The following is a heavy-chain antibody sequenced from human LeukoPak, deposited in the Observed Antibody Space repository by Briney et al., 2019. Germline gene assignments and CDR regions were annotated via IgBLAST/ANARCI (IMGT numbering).Heavy chain of an antibody. D-gene: IGHD2-15*01. CDR3: ASAPRGCSGGSCYSYYYYMDV. J-gene: IGHJ6*03. V-gene: IGHV3-33*01. CDR1: GFTFSSYG. Sequence: GGSLRLSCAASGFTFSSYGMHWVRQAPGKGLEWVAVIWYDGSNKYYADSVKGRFTISRDNSKNTLYLQMNSLRAEDTAVYYCASAPRGCSGGSCYSYYYYMDVWGKGTTVTASS. CDR2: IWYDGSNK.